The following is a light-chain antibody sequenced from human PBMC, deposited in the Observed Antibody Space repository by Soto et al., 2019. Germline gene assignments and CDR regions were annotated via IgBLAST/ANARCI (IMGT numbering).Light chain of an antibody. J-gene: IGKJ1*01. Sequence: IVLRQSPGTVSLSPGEIASLSCSASQSVISSYLAWYQQKPGQAPRLLIYGASSRATGIPDRFSGSGSGTDFTLTISRLEPEDFAVYYCQQYDSSPKTSGQGTKVDIK. V-gene: IGKV3-20*01. CDR3: QQYDSSPKT. CDR2: GAS. CDR1: QSVISSY.